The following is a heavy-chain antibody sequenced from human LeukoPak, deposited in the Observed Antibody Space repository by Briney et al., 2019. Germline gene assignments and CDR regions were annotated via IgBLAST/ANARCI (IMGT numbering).Heavy chain of an antibody. CDR1: GYTFTSYY. V-gene: IGHV1-46*01. CDR3: ARDLASSGSYPHPSIGFDY. D-gene: IGHD1-26*01. J-gene: IGHJ4*02. Sequence: ASVKVSCKASGYTFTSYYMHWVRQAPGQGLEWMGIINPSGGSTSYAQKFQGRVTMTRDMSTSTVYMELSSLRSEDTAVYYCARDLASSGSYPHPSIGFDYWGQGTLVTVSS. CDR2: INPSGGST.